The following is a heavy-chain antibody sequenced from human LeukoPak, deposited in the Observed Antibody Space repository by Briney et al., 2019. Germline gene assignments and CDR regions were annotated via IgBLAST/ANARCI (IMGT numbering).Heavy chain of an antibody. D-gene: IGHD6-19*01. Sequence: SETLSLTCTVSGGSISSSSYYWGWIRQPPGKGLEWIGSIYYSGSTYYNPSLKSRVTISVDTSKDQFSLKLSSVTAADTALYYCARHKIAMAPFDTWGQGTLVTVSS. CDR3: ARHKIAMAPFDT. V-gene: IGHV4-39*01. J-gene: IGHJ4*02. CDR2: IYYSGST. CDR1: GGSISSSSYY.